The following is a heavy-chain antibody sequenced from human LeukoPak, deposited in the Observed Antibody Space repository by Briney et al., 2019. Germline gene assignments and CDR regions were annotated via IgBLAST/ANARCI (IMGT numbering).Heavy chain of an antibody. V-gene: IGHV3-7*01. CDR2: IKQDGSEK. CDR1: GFTFDDYG. J-gene: IGHJ4*02. Sequence: PGGSLRLSCAASGFTFDDYGMSWVRQAPGKGLEWVANIKQDGSEKYYVDSVKGRFTISRDNAKNSLYLQMNSLRAEDTAVYYCARVSRWSFDYWGQGTLVTVSS. CDR3: ARVSRWSFDY. D-gene: IGHD5-24*01.